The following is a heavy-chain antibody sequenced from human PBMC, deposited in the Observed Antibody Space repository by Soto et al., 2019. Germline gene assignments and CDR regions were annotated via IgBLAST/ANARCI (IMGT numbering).Heavy chain of an antibody. V-gene: IGHV3-21*01. CDR2: ISSSSSYI. Sequence: EVPLVESGGGLVKPGGSLRLSCAASGFTFSSYSMNWVRQAPGKGLEWVSSISSSSSYIYYADSVKGRFTISRDNAKNSLYLQMNSLRAEDTAVYYCARAPYYYDSSVYYAYWGQGTLVTVSS. J-gene: IGHJ4*02. D-gene: IGHD3-22*01. CDR1: GFTFSSYS. CDR3: ARAPYYYDSSVYYAY.